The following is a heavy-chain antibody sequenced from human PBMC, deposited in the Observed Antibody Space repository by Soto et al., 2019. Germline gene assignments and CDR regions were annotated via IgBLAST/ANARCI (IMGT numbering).Heavy chain of an antibody. D-gene: IGHD3-9*01. Sequence: GGSLRLSCAASGFTFSNYAMSWVRQAPGKGLEWVSAISGSGDRTFDADSVKGRFTISRDNSKNTLFLQMNSLRAEDTAVYFCAKDSSRTLRYLDWLDFWGQGTLVTVSS. CDR2: ISGSGDRT. CDR1: GFTFSNYA. V-gene: IGHV3-23*01. J-gene: IGHJ5*01. CDR3: AKDSSRTLRYLDWLDF.